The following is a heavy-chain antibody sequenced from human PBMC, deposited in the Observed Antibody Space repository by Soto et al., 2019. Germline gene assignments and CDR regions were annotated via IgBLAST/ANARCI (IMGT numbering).Heavy chain of an antibody. J-gene: IGHJ4*02. CDR1: GFSFSSYS. Sequence: EVQLVESGGGLVQPGGSLRLSCAASGFSFSSYSMNWVRQAPGKGLEWVSQISSSSNTIYYADSVKGRLTISRDNAKKSVYLQMNSLRDEDTAVYYCARDSLTHYGGNLDYGGQGTLVTFSS. CDR2: ISSSSNTI. V-gene: IGHV3-48*02. D-gene: IGHD4-17*01. CDR3: ARDSLTHYGGNLDY.